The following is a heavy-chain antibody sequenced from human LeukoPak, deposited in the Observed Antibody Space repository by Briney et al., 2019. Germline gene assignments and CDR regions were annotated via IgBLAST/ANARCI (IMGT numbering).Heavy chain of an antibody. J-gene: IGHJ4*02. CDR2: ISGYNGNT. D-gene: IGHD2-15*01. Sequence: ASVKVSCKASGYTSTSYGISWVRQAPGQGLEWMAWISGYNGNTNCAQKFQGRVTMTTDTSTSTAYMEVRSLRSDDTAVYYCARDERSSCRGDSCYYFDYWGQGTLVTVSP. V-gene: IGHV1-18*01. CDR1: GYTSTSYG. CDR3: ARDERSSCRGDSCYYFDY.